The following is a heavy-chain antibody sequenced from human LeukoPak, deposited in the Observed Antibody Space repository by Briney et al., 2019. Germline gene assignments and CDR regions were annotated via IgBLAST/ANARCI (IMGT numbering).Heavy chain of an antibody. D-gene: IGHD6-13*01. V-gene: IGHV3-23*01. CDR1: GFTFSNYA. CDR3: AKRSGYSSSWYLDYFDY. CDR2: ITGSGGST. J-gene: IGHJ4*02. Sequence: PGGSLRLSCAASGFTFSNYAMSWVRQAPGKGLEWVSTITGSGGSTNYADSVKGRFTISRDKSKNTLYLQMNSLRAEDTAVYYCAKRSGYSSSWYLDYFDYWGQRTLVTVSS.